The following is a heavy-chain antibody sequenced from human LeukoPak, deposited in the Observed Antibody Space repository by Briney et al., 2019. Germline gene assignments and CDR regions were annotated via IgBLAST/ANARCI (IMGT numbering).Heavy chain of an antibody. V-gene: IGHV4-39*01. D-gene: IGHD2-15*01. CDR2: IFHSGST. CDR3: ASGYCSGNSCYSSSFYYYAYMDV. J-gene: IGHJ6*03. CDR1: GGSVSSTYFY. Sequence: SETLSLTCTVSGGSVSSTYFYWGWIRQPPGKGLEWIGSIFHSGSTYNNPSLKSRVTISVDTSKNQFSLKLSSVTAADTAIYYCASGYCSGNSCYSSSFYYYAYMDVWGKGTTVTVSS.